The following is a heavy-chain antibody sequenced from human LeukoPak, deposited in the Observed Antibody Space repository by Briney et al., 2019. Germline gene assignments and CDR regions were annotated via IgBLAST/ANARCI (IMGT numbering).Heavy chain of an antibody. CDR3: GRQEWNYEAKDFDY. CDR1: GYSISSGYY. V-gene: IGHV4-38-2*02. CDR2: IYHSGST. D-gene: IGHD1-7*01. Sequence: SETLSLTCTVSGYSISSGYYWGWIRQPPGKGLEWIGSIYHSGSTYYNPSLKSRVTISVDTSKNQFSLKLSSVTAADTAVYYCGRQEWNYEAKDFDYWGQGTLVTVSS. J-gene: IGHJ4*02.